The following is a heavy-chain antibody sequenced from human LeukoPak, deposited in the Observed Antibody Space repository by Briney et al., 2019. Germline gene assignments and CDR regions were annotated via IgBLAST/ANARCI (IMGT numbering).Heavy chain of an antibody. CDR3: ARWTTTYLDY. D-gene: IGHD4-11*01. CDR2: INPSGGST. Sequence: ASVKVSCKASGYTFSSYYIHWVRQAPGQGLEWMGIINPSGGSTNYAQKFQGRVTMTRDTSTSTVYMELSSLRSEDSAVYYCARWTTTYLDYWGQGTLVTVSS. V-gene: IGHV1-46*01. J-gene: IGHJ4*02. CDR1: GYTFSSYY.